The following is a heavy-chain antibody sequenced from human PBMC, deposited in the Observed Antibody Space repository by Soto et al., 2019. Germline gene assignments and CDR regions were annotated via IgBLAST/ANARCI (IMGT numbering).Heavy chain of an antibody. CDR1: GGTFSKYA. D-gene: IGHD3-22*01. CDR3: ARPLRDRNYYYGMAV. V-gene: IGHV1-69*13. J-gene: IGHJ6*02. CDR2: TIPMFGTP. Sequence: SVKVSCKTSGGTFSKYAFSWVRQAPGQGLEWLGGTIPMFGTPNYAQKFQGRVAISADESTATVYMELSSLRSEDTAVYFCARPLRDRNYYYGMAVWGQGTTVTVSS.